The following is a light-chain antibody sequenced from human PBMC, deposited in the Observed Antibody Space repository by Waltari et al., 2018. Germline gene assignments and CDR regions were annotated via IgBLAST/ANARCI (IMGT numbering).Light chain of an antibody. CDR2: QNG. CDR3: QAWDRGTWGV. Sequence: SYDLTQPPSVSVSPGQTASITSSGHELGIRFVCWYPQTPGQSPIRVIYQNGRRPSGIPGRFSGSNSGNTATLTISGTQAVDEADYYCQAWDRGTWGVFGGGTRLTVL. CDR1: ELGIRF. V-gene: IGLV3-1*01. J-gene: IGLJ3*02.